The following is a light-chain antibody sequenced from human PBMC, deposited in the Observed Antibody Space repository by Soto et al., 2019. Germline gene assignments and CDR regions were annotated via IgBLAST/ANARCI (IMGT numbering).Light chain of an antibody. CDR1: QYVSRK. J-gene: IGKJ1*01. Sequence: EIVITQSPATLSVSPGETATLSCRASQYVSRKLAWYQQTRGQAPRLLIYGASTRATGVPARFSGSGSGTEFTLTISNLQSEDFVVYHCQQDDKWPRTFGQGTKVDIK. CDR3: QQDDKWPRT. V-gene: IGKV3-15*01. CDR2: GAS.